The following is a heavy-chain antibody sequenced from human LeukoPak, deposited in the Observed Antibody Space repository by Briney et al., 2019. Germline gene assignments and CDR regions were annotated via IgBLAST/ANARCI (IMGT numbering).Heavy chain of an antibody. CDR1: EFTFSSYS. J-gene: IGHJ4*02. Sequence: GGSLRLSCAAPEFTFSSYSMNWVRQTPGKGLEWVSSISSSSTYIYYADSVKGRFTISRDNAKNSLYLQMNSLRAEDTAVYYCARDLVQLWSKDFWGQGTLVAVSS. CDR3: ARDLVQLWSKDF. D-gene: IGHD5-18*01. CDR2: ISSSSTYI. V-gene: IGHV3-21*01.